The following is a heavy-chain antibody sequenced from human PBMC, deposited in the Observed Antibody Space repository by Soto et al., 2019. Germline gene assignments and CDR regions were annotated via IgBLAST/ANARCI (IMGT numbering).Heavy chain of an antibody. J-gene: IGHJ6*02. V-gene: IGHV4-34*01. CDR3: ARVKYNTAMVTGRSYYYGMDV. D-gene: IGHD5-18*01. CDR2: INHSGST. CDR1: GGSFSGYY. Sequence: SETLSLTCAVYGGSFSGYYWSWIRQPPGKGLEWIGEINHSGSTNYNPSLKSRVTISVDTSKNQFSLKMSSVTAADTAVYYCARVKYNTAMVTGRSYYYGMDVWGQGTTVTVSS.